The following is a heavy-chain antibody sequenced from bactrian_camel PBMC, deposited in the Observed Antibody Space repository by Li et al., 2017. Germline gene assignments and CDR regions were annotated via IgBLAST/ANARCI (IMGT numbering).Heavy chain of an antibody. Sequence: QLVESGGGSVQAGGSLRLSCAASRFTSRRYCMGWFRRTPGKEREGVAALDSDRSASYADSVKGRFTISRDAAKTTLYLQMNDLKFEDTAMYYCATGVYCAHELSPDEYDVWGPGTQVTVS. J-gene: IGHJ4*01. CDR1: RFTSRRYC. V-gene: IGHV3S55*01. D-gene: IGHD3*01. CDR2: LDSDRSA. CDR3: ATGVYCAHELSPDEYDV.